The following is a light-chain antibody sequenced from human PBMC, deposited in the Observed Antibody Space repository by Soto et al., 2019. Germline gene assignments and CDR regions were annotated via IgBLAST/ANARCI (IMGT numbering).Light chain of an antibody. CDR1: QSVSSNS. Sequence: EIVMTQSPATLSVSPGVRATLSCRASQSVSSNSLAGYQQQPGQAPRLLIYGASSRATGIPARVSGSRSGTEFSITTSSLQYEDFAVYYCQQYSYWPSWTFGQGTKVDIK. J-gene: IGKJ1*01. V-gene: IGKV3-15*01. CDR2: GAS. CDR3: QQYSYWPSWT.